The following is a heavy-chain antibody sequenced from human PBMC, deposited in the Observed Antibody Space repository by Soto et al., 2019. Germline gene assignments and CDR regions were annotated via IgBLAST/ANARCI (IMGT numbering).Heavy chain of an antibody. J-gene: IGHJ6*02. CDR2: IPQDGVDG. V-gene: IGHV3-7*03. CDR3: ARDHLILPAHDFFYGMYV. CDR1: GFTFSMYS. D-gene: IGHD2-21*02. Sequence: VGSLRLSCEVSGFTFSMYSMSWVRQSPGKGLEWVAKIPQDGVDGHYADSVKGRFTISRDNGKNSLYLQLNNLRAEDTAVYYCARDHLILPAHDFFYGMYVWGQGTPVTVSS.